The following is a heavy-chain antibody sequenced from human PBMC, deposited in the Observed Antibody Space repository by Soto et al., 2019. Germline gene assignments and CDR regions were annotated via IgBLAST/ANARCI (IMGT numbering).Heavy chain of an antibody. J-gene: IGHJ4*02. CDR2: IYHSGST. D-gene: IGHD3-22*01. V-gene: IGHV4-38-2*01. Sequence: SVTLSLTCAVSDYSISSGYYWGWLRQPPGKGLEWIGSIYHSGSTYYNPSLKSRVTISVDTSKNQFSLKLSSVTAADTAVYYCARLDSSGYYYGYYFNYWGQGTLVTVSS. CDR1: DYSISSGYY. CDR3: ARLDSSGYYYGYYFNY.